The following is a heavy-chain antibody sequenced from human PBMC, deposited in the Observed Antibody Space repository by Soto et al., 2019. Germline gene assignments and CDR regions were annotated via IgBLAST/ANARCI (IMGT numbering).Heavy chain of an antibody. D-gene: IGHD3-9*01. J-gene: IGHJ6*04. CDR3: ARDGERYYDIVTGYYYYYYRMDV. V-gene: IGHV3-74*01. CDR2: INSDGRST. CDR1: GFTFTSDW. Sequence: VGSLRLSCAASGFTFTSDWMHWVRQARGNGLVWVSLINSDGRSTSCADSVQGRFTISRDNAKNTLYLQMNSLRAEETAVYYCARDGERYYDIVTGYYYYYYRMDVWGKATTVTVSS.